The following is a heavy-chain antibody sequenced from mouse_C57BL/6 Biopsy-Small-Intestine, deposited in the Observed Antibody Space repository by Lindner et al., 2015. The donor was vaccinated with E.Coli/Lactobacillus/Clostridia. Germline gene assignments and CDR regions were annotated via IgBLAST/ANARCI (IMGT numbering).Heavy chain of an antibody. CDR3: AKVRAEGSFDI. V-gene: IGHV1S127*01. CDR1: GYTLTKLS. J-gene: IGHJ3*01. Sequence: SVKVSCKVSGYTLTKLSIHWVRQAPGKGLAWMGYFDPEEGETLYAQKLQGRVTMTGDTSTDTAYMELSGLRSEDTAVYYCAKVRAEGSFDIWGQGTLVTVSS. CDR2: FDPEEGET.